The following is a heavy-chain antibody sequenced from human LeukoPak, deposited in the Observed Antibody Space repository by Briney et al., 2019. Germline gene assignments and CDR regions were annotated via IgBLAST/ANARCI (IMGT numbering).Heavy chain of an antibody. Sequence: AGGSLRLSCAASGFTFSSYGMPWVRQAPGKGLEWVAFIQYDGSNKYYADSVKGRFTISRDNSKNTLYLQMNSLRAEDTAVYYCAKSEGGYYYYYMDVWGKGTTVTISS. CDR3: AKSEGGYYYYYMDV. D-gene: IGHD2-15*01. J-gene: IGHJ6*03. CDR2: IQYDGSNK. V-gene: IGHV3-30*02. CDR1: GFTFSSYG.